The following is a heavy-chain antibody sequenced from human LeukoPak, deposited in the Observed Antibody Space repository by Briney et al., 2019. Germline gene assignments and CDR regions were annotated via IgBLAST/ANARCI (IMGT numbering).Heavy chain of an antibody. V-gene: IGHV4-34*01. Sequence: SETLSLTCAVYGGSFSGYYWSWIRQPPGKGLEWIGEINRSGSTNYNPSLKSRVTISVDTSKNQFSLKLSSVTAADTAVYYCARGRLGIFDYWGQGTLVTVSS. CDR3: ARGRLGIFDY. CDR1: GGSFSGYY. J-gene: IGHJ4*02. D-gene: IGHD7-27*01. CDR2: INRSGST.